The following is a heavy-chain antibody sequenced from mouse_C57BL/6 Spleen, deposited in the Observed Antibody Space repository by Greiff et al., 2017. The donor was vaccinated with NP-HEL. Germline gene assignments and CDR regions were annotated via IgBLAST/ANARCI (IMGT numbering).Heavy chain of an antibody. CDR2: IYPGDGDT. Sequence: VQLQQSGPELVKPGASVKISCKASGYAFSSSWMNWVKQRPGKGLEWIGRIYPGDGDTNYNGKFKGKATLTADKSSSTAYMQLSSLTSEDSAVYFCARMDSSGYPFAYWGQGTLVTVSA. CDR1: GYAFSSSW. V-gene: IGHV1-82*01. J-gene: IGHJ3*01. CDR3: ARMDSSGYPFAY. D-gene: IGHD3-2*02.